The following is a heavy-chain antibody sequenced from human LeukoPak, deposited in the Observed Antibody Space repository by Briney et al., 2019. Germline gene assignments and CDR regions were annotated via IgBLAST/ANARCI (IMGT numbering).Heavy chain of an antibody. Sequence: SVKVSCKASGFTFTSSAVQWVRLARGQRLEWIGWIVVGSGNTNYAQKFQERVTITRDMSTTTAYMELSSLRFEDTAVYYCAASVLTDAFDIWGQGTMVTVSS. CDR1: GFTFTSSA. V-gene: IGHV1-58*01. CDR2: IVVGSGNT. CDR3: AASVLTDAFDI. J-gene: IGHJ3*02. D-gene: IGHD3-10*01.